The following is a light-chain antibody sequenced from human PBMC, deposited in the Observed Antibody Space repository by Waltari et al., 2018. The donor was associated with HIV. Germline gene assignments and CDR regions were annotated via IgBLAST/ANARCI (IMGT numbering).Light chain of an antibody. CDR2: AAS. V-gene: IGKV1-39*01. Sequence: DIQMTQSPSSLSASIGDRVTVTCRASQTIYHYLNWYQHDPGKTPKLLIYAASTLQSGVPSRFSASGSGTDFSLTINNLQPEDFATYYCQQSSDLPSTFGPGTKVDLK. J-gene: IGKJ3*01. CDR1: QTIYHY. CDR3: QQSSDLPST.